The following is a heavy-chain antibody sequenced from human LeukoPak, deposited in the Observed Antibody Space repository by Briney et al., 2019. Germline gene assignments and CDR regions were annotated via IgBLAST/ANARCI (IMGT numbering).Heavy chain of an antibody. J-gene: IGHJ4*02. CDR3: AKDGAKHGGTTYFFDY. Sequence: QPGGSLRLSCAASGFTFGSYAMSWVRQAPGKGLEWVSGISGSGGSTYYADSVKGRFTISRDNSKNTLYLQMNSLRVEDTAIYYCAKDGAKHGGTTYFFDYWGQGTLATVSS. D-gene: IGHD4-23*01. V-gene: IGHV3-23*01. CDR1: GFTFGSYA. CDR2: ISGSGGST.